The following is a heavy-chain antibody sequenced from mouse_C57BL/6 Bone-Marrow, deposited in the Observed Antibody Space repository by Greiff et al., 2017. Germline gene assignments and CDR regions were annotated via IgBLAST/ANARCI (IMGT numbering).Heavy chain of an antibody. V-gene: IGHV5-17*01. Sequence: EVKLVESGGGLVKPGGSLKLSCAASGFTFSDYGMHWVRQAPETGLEWVAYISSGSSTIYYADTVKGRFTISRDNAKNTLFLQMTSLRSEDTAMYYGAKHCDGYRYYFDYWGQGTTLTVSS. CDR2: ISSGSSTI. CDR3: AKHCDGYRYYFDY. CDR1: GFTFSDYG. J-gene: IGHJ2*01. D-gene: IGHD2-3*01.